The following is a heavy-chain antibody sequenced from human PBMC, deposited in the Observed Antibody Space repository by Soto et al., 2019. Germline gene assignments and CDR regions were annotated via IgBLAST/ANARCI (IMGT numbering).Heavy chain of an antibody. V-gene: IGHV4-34*01. CDR1: GGSFSGYS. Sequence: QVQLQQWGAGLLKPSETLSLTCAVYGGSFSGYSWSWLRQPPGKGLEWSGEINHSGSANYNPSLKSRVTISVDPSKNQFSLKLSSVSAADTAVYYCARDWVLWFGGRYYYYYYRDVWGKGTTVTVSS. D-gene: IGHD3-10*01. CDR3: ARDWVLWFGGRYYYYYYRDV. CDR2: INHSGSA. J-gene: IGHJ6*03.